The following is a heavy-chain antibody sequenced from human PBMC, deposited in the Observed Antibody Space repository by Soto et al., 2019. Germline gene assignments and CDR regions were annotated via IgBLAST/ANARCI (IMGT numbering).Heavy chain of an antibody. CDR2: ISYDGSNK. D-gene: IGHD6-6*01. V-gene: IGHV3-30-3*01. CDR1: GFTFSSYA. Sequence: GGSLRLSCAASGFTFSSYAMHWVRQAPGKGLEWVAVISYDGSNKYYADSVKGRFTISRDNSKNTLYLQMNSLRAEDTAVYYCARHADPSSSSHFDYWGQGTLVTVSS. CDR3: ARHADPSSSSHFDY. J-gene: IGHJ4*02.